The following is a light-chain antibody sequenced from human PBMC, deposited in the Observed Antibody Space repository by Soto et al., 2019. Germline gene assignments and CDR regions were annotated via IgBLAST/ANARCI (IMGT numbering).Light chain of an antibody. CDR3: HQTYSDIS. J-gene: IGKJ4*01. Sequence: DVRMTQSPSSLSASVGDTITITCRASRTMNTYLNWFQQKPGEDPRLLIYGASTLHDGVTSRFSGSGSGADFPLSISGLQTDDFASYHCHQTYSDISFGGGTKV. V-gene: IGKV1-39*01. CDR2: GAS. CDR1: RTMNTY.